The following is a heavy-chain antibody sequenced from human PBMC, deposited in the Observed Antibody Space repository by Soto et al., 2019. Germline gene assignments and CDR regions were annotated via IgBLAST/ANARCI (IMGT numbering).Heavy chain of an antibody. CDR3: ARASLYYYDKRCLFSPGGIDY. J-gene: IGHJ4*02. Sequence: QVQLVQSGAEVKKPGSSVKVSCKASGGTFSSYAISWVRQAPGQGLEWMGGIIPIFGTANYAQKFQGRVTITADESTRNGLLGLSRLRSEDKAVYFWARASLYYYDKRCLFSPGGIDYWGPGTPVTV. D-gene: IGHD3-22*01. CDR2: IIPIFGTA. CDR1: GGTFSSYA. V-gene: IGHV1-69*01.